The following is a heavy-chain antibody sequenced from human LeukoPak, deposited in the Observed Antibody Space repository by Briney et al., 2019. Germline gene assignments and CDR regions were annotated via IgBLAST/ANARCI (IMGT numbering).Heavy chain of an antibody. Sequence: GGSLSLSCAASGFTFSSYEMNWVRQAPGKGLGWVSYISSSGSTIYYADSVKGRFTISRDNAKNSLYLQMNSLRAEDTAVYYCARVPVGATTGPDWGQGTLVTVSS. CDR1: GFTFSSYE. V-gene: IGHV3-48*03. CDR2: ISSSGSTI. D-gene: IGHD1-26*01. CDR3: ARVPVGATTGPD. J-gene: IGHJ4*02.